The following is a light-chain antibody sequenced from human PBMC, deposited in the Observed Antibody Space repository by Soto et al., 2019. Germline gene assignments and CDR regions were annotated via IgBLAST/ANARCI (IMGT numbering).Light chain of an antibody. J-gene: IGKJ1*01. CDR2: DTS. Sequence: VLTQSPATLSLSPGERATLSCSSSQSVSSCLAWYQQIPGQAPMHLIFDTSNRATGIPARFSGSGPETDFTLTISSLEPEDFAVYCCQQRSNWLQTFGQGTKVDI. CDR3: QQRSNWLQT. CDR1: QSVSSC. V-gene: IGKV3-11*01.